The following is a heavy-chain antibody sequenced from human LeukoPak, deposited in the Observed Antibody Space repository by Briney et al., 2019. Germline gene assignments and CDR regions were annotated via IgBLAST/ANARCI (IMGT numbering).Heavy chain of an antibody. CDR1: GFTFDDYF. V-gene: IGHV3-9*01. CDR2: INWNSNTI. D-gene: IGHD4-17*01. J-gene: IGHJ4*02. Sequence: GRSLRLSCAASGFTFDDYFMHWVRQAPGKGLEWVSGINWNSNTIRYADSVKGRFTTSRDNAKNSLYLQMNSLRAEDTALYYCAKNGNYGDYSDYWGQGTLVTVSS. CDR3: AKNGNYGDYSDY.